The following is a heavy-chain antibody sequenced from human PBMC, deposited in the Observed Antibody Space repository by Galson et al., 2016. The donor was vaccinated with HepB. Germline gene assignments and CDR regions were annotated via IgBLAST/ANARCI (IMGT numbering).Heavy chain of an antibody. Sequence: SETLSLTCRVSGDSIGSSSYHWAWIRQPPGKGLEWIGSIYYIGRSYYSSSLKSRLTISLDPAKNHISLNLTSLTAADPAVYYRAPVPGWESGTYGHWGQGILVSVSS. CDR2: IYYIGRS. CDR3: APVPGWESGTYGH. J-gene: IGHJ4*02. CDR1: GDSIGSSSYH. D-gene: IGHD2-8*01. V-gene: IGHV4-39*02.